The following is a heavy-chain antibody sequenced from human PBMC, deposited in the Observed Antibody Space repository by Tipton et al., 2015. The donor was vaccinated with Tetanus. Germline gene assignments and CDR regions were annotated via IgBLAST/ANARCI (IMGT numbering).Heavy chain of an antibody. V-gene: IGHV3-53*01. D-gene: IGHD6-19*01. Sequence: SLRLSCAASGFSFRSYWMHWVRQSPGKGLVWVSVMYSGGDTYYVDSVKGRFSISRDNAKNTLYLQMNSLRVEDTAVYYCVRDGGSSGWLAYWGQGTLVTVSS. CDR3: VRDGGSSGWLAY. CDR1: GFSFRSYW. J-gene: IGHJ4*02. CDR2: MYSGGDT.